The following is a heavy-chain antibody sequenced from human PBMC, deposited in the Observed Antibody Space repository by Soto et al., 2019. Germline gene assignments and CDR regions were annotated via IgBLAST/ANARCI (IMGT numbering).Heavy chain of an antibody. V-gene: IGHV3-7*01. D-gene: IGHD3-16*01. Sequence: EVLLVESGGGLVQPGGSLRLSCAASGFSFSTYCMSCVRQVPGTGLEWVANIKADGSETYYVDSVRGRFTISRDNSKTSLFLQLNSLRAEDTAVYYCAKGGHIDFCGQGTLVTVSS. CDR2: IKADGSET. CDR3: AKGGHIDF. J-gene: IGHJ4*02. CDR1: GFSFSTYC.